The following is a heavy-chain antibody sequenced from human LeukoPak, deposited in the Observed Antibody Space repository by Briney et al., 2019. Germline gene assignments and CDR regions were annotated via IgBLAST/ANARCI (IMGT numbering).Heavy chain of an antibody. CDR1: GGSISSGSYY. J-gene: IGHJ4*02. V-gene: IGHV4-61*02. D-gene: IGHD6-13*01. CDR2: IYTSGST. CDR3: ARHGLAAAGTWFDY. Sequence: SQTLSLTCTVSGGSISSGSYYWSWIRQPAGKGLEWIGRIYTSGSTNYNPSLKSRVTISVDTSKNQFSLKLGSVTAADTAVYYCARHGLAAAGTWFDYWGQGTLVTVSS.